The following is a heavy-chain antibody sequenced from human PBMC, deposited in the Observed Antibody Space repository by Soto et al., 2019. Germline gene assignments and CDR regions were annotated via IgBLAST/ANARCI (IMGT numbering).Heavy chain of an antibody. CDR3: ATMGKYYYDSSGSLATVDY. CDR1: GGTFSSYA. Sequence: SVKVSCKASGGTFSSYAICWVRQAPGQGLEWMGGIIPIFGTANYAQKFQGRVTITADESASTAYMELSSLRSEDTAVYYCATMGKYYYDSSGSLATVDYWGQGTLVTVSS. CDR2: IIPIFGTA. J-gene: IGHJ4*02. D-gene: IGHD3-22*01. V-gene: IGHV1-69*13.